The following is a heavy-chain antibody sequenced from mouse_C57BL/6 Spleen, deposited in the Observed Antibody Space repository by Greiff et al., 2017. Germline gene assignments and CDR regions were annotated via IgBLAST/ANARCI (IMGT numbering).Heavy chain of an antibody. Sequence: VQLQQSGPELVKPGDSVKISCKASGYSFTGYFMNWVMQSHGKSLEWIGRINPYNGDTFYNQKFKGKDTFTVDKASSTAHMQLRSLTSEDSAVYYCARGSAAEYLDYWGQGTTLTVSS. CDR1: GYSFTGYF. V-gene: IGHV1-20*01. CDR3: ARGSAAEYLDY. J-gene: IGHJ2*01. D-gene: IGHD6-1*01. CDR2: INPYNGDT.